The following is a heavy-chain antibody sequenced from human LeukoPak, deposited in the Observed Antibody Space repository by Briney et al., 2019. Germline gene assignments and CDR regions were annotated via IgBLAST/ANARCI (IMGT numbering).Heavy chain of an antibody. CDR1: GGSISSTTYY. CDR2: ISYSGST. CDR3: ARSPSRSKGPSYYGSGSSYYYYYMDV. D-gene: IGHD3-10*01. J-gene: IGHJ6*03. V-gene: IGHV4-39*07. Sequence: KPSETLSLTCTVSGGSISSTTYYWGWIRQPPGKGLEWIGSISYSGSTYYNPSLKSRVTVSLDTSKNQFSLKLGSVTAADTAVYYCARSPSRSKGPSYYGSGSSYYYYYMDVWGKGTTVTVSS.